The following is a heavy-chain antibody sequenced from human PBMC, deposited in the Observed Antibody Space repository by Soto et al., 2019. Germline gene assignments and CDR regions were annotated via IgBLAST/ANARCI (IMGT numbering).Heavy chain of an antibody. CDR2: IYYSGST. V-gene: IGHV4-39*07. J-gene: IGHJ6*02. CDR3: ARGIEGWYQGRYYYGMDV. CDR1: GGSITSSSYY. Sequence: SETLSLTCAVSGGSITSSSYYWGWIRQPPGKGLEWIGSIYYSGSTYYNPSLKSRVTISVDTSKNQFSLKLSSVTAADTAVYYCARGIEGWYQGRYYYGMDVWGQGTTVTVSS. D-gene: IGHD6-19*01.